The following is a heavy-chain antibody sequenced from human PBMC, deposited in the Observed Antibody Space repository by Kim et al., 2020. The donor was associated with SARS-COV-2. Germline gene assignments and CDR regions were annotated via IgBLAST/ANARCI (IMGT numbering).Heavy chain of an antibody. Sequence: SVKVSCKASGGTFSSYAISWVRQAPGQGLEWMGGIIPIFGTANYAQKFQGRVTITADESTSTAYMELSSLRSEDTAVYYCARQLGYCSSTSCSWFDPWGQGTLVTVSS. D-gene: IGHD2-2*01. CDR3: ARQLGYCSSTSCSWFDP. V-gene: IGHV1-69*13. CDR1: GGTFSSYA. J-gene: IGHJ5*02. CDR2: IIPIFGTA.